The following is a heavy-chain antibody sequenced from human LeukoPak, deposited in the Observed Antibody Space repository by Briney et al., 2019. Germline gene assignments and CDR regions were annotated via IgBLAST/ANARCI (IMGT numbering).Heavy chain of an antibody. J-gene: IGHJ5*02. CDR3: ARDSIVVVPAGFDP. Sequence: ASVKVSCKASGYTFTSYAMHWVRQAPGQRLEWMGWINAGNGNTKYSQKFQGRVTITRDTSASTAYMELSSLRSEDTAVYYCARDSIVVVPAGFDPWGQGTLVTVSS. CDR2: INAGNGNT. CDR1: GYTFTSYA. D-gene: IGHD2-2*01. V-gene: IGHV1-3*01.